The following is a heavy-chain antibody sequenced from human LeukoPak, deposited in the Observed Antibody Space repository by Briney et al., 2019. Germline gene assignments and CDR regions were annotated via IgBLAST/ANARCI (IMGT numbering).Heavy chain of an antibody. Sequence: ASVKVSCKASGYTFTSYYIHWVRQAPGQGLEWMGIIGPSSGGTTYAQRFQGRVSMTRDTSTSTVYMELRSLRSDDTAVYYCAKNKWESWFDPWGQGTLVTVSS. J-gene: IGHJ5*02. D-gene: IGHD1-26*01. V-gene: IGHV1-46*01. CDR2: IGPSSGGT. CDR1: GYTFTSYY. CDR3: AKNKWESWFDP.